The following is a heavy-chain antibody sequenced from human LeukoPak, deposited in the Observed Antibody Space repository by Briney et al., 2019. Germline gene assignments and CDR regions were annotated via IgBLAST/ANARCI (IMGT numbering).Heavy chain of an antibody. CDR3: ARDSPYMDV. Sequence: PSETLSLTCTVSGGSISDYYWSWIRQPAGKGLEWIGHIYSSGSTYYNPSLKSRVTMSVDMSKNQFSLKLSSVTAADTAVYYCARDSPYMDVWGKGTTVTVSS. J-gene: IGHJ6*03. CDR2: IYSSGST. CDR1: GGSISDYY. V-gene: IGHV4-4*07.